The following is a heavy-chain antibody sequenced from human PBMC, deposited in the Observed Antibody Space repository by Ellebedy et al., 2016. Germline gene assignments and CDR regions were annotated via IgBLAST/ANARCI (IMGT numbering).Heavy chain of an antibody. V-gene: IGHV4-59*12. Sequence: SETLSLTCTVSGGSISSYYWNWIRQPPGKGLEWIGYIYYSGSTNYNPSLKTRVTISVDTSKNQFSLKLNSVTAADTAVYYCATGSYSRMALDYWGQGTLVTVSS. CDR3: ATGSYSRMALDY. J-gene: IGHJ4*02. D-gene: IGHD1-26*01. CDR1: GGSISSYY. CDR2: IYYSGST.